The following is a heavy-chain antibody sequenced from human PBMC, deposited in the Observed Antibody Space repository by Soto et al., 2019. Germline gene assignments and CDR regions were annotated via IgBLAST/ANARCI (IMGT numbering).Heavy chain of an antibody. V-gene: IGHV3-23*01. CDR2: ISGLSTNT. CDR3: ATGRSPSMIDVVTLFDH. J-gene: IGHJ4*02. Sequence: RLSCAASGFSFSNYAMNWVRQAPGKGLEWVSTISGLSTNTYSADSVKGRFTISRDNSKSTLYLQMNSLRAEDTAVYYCATGRSPSMIDVVTLFDHWGQGTLVTVSS. D-gene: IGHD3-22*01. CDR1: GFSFSNYA.